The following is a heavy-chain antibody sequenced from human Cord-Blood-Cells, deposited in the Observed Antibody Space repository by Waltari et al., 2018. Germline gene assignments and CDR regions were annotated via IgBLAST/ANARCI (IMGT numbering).Heavy chain of an antibody. CDR1: GYTFTSYA. D-gene: IGHD3-9*01. CDR2: INAGNGNT. Sequence: QVQLVQSGAEVTKPGASVKVSCKAPGYTFTSYAMHWLRQAPGQRLEWMGWINAGNGNTKYSQKFQGRVTITRDTSASTAYMELSRLRFEDTAVYYWARESGTETYDDILPGCGWFDPWGQGALVTVSS. J-gene: IGHJ5*02. CDR3: ARESGTETYDDILPGCGWFDP. V-gene: IGHV1-3*01.